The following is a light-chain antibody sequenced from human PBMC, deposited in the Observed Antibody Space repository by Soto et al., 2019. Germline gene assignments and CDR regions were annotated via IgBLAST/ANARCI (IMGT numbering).Light chain of an antibody. CDR2: ENS. Sequence: AIPLTQSPSSLSASVGDIVTITCRASEGITTGVAWYQQKPGKSPKLLIYENSNLASGVSLRFSGTGYGTQFSLTIGGLQPEDFATYHCQQFSAYPLTFGGGTKVEIK. CDR3: QQFSAYPLT. V-gene: IGKV1-13*02. CDR1: EGITTG. J-gene: IGKJ4*01.